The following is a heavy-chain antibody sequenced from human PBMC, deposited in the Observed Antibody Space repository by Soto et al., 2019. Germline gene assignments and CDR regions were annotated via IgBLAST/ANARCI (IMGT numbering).Heavy chain of an antibody. Sequence: QVQLVESGGGVVQPGRSLRLSCAASGFSLSSYGIHWVRQAPGKGLEWVAVIWYDGSNKYYADSVKGRFTISRDNSKNTLYLQMNSLRAEDTAVYYCARTKAVAAKTQYYFDYWGQGTLVTVSS. V-gene: IGHV3-33*01. CDR2: IWYDGSNK. CDR3: ARTKAVAAKTQYYFDY. J-gene: IGHJ4*02. D-gene: IGHD6-19*01. CDR1: GFSLSSYG.